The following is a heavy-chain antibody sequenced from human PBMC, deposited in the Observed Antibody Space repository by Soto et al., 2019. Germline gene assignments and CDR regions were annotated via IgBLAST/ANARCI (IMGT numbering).Heavy chain of an antibody. CDR3: ARESEDLTSNFDY. V-gene: IGHV3-21*01. Sequence: EVQLVESGGGLVKPGGSLRLSCAASGFTFTRYSMNWVRQAPGKGLEWVSSISSTTNYIYYADSMKGRFTVSRDNDKNSVYLEMNSLSAEDTAVYYCARESEDLTSNFDYWGQGTLVTVSS. J-gene: IGHJ4*02. CDR2: ISSTTNYI. CDR1: GFTFTRYS.